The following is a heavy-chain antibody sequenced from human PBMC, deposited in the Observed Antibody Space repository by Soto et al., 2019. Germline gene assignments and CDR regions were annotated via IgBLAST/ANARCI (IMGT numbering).Heavy chain of an antibody. V-gene: IGHV1-18*01. CDR1: GYTFTSFG. Sequence: ASVKVSCKASGYTFTSFGISWVRQAPGQGLEWMGWISTYNGNTNYAQKLQGRVTMTTDTSTGTAYMELRSLRSDDTAVYYCARSNYYDILTGYYYFDYWGQGTLVTVSS. CDR2: ISTYNGNT. J-gene: IGHJ4*02. D-gene: IGHD3-9*01. CDR3: ARSNYYDILTGYYYFDY.